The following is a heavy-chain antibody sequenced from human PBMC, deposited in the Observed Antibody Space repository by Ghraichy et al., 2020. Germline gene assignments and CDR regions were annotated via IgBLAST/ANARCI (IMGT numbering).Heavy chain of an antibody. CDR3: ARTSIRYFDY. CDR2: IYSGGST. D-gene: IGHD3-3*02. Sequence: GESLNISCAASGFTVSSNYMSWVRQAPGKGLEWVSVIYSGGSTYYADSVKGRFTISRDNSKNTLYLQMNSLRAEDTAVYYCARTSIRYFDYWGQGTLVTVSS. J-gene: IGHJ4*02. V-gene: IGHV3-53*01. CDR1: GFTVSSNY.